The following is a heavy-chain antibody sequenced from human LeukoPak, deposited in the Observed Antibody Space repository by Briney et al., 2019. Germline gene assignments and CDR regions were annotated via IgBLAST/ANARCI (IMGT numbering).Heavy chain of an antibody. V-gene: IGHV1-2*02. CDR1: GYTFTGYY. J-gene: IGHJ4*02. Sequence: ASAKVSCKASGYTFTGYYMHWVRQAPGQGLEWMGWINPNSGGTNYAQKFQGRVTMTRDTSISTAYMELSRLRSDDTAVYYCANIRGYCSGGSCSDYWGQGTLVTVSS. CDR3: ANIRGYCSGGSCSDY. CDR2: INPNSGGT. D-gene: IGHD2-15*01.